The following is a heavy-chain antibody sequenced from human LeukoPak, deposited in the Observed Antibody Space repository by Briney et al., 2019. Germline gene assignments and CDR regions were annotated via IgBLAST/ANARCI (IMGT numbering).Heavy chain of an antibody. CDR3: ASSLRFLEWVYPPSE. CDR2: IYYSGST. J-gene: IGHJ4*02. V-gene: IGHV4-59*08. CDR1: GGSISSYY. Sequence: SETLSLTCTVSGGSISSYYWSWIRQPPGKGLEWIGYIYYSGSTNYNPSLKSRVTISVDTSKNQFSLKLSSVTAADTAVYYCASSLRFLEWVYPPSEWGQGTLVTVSS. D-gene: IGHD3-3*01.